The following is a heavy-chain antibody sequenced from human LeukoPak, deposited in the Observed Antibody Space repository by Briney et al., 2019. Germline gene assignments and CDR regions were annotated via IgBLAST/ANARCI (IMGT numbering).Heavy chain of an antibody. J-gene: IGHJ6*03. D-gene: IGHD4-11*01. V-gene: IGHV3-33*06. CDR2: IWYDGSNK. CDR1: GFTFSSYG. Sequence: PGGSLRLSCAASGFTFSSYGMHWVRQAPGKGLEWVAAIWYDGSNKYYADSVKGRFTISRDNSKNTLYLQMNSLRAEDTAVYYCAKGHSNPNGYYYYMDVWGKGTTVTVSS. CDR3: AKGHSNPNGYYYYMDV.